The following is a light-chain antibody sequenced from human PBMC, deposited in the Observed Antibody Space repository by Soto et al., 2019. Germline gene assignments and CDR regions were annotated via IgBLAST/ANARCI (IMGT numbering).Light chain of an antibody. Sequence: DIQMTQSPSTLSASVGDRVTITCRASQSVNSWLAWYQQKPGKAPELLIYQASGLGSGVPSRFSGSGSGTEFTLTISSLQPDDLATYYCQQYSTYSPVTFGQGTRLEIK. CDR2: QAS. J-gene: IGKJ5*01. CDR1: QSVNSW. CDR3: QQYSTYSPVT. V-gene: IGKV1-5*03.